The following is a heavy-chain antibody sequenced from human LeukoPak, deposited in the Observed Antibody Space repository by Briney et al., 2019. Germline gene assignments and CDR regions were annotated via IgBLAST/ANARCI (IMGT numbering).Heavy chain of an antibody. CDR3: ARPRSSYYYGSGSYYNY. CDR1: GFSFPYG. V-gene: IGHV3-23*01. J-gene: IGHJ4*02. Sequence: GGSLRLSCEASGFSFPYGMSWVRQAPGKGLEWVSGITNSGENTYYADSVKGRFTISRDNSKNTLYLQMNSLRAEDTAVYYCARPRSSYYYGSGSYYNYWGQGTLVTVSS. CDR2: ITNSGENT. D-gene: IGHD3-10*01.